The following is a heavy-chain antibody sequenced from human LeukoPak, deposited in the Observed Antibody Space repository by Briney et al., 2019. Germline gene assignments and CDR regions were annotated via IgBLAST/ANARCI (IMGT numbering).Heavy chain of an antibody. CDR2: IYYSGST. V-gene: IGHV4-59*12. D-gene: IGHD3-22*01. CDR1: GGSISIYY. J-gene: IGHJ3*02. Sequence: SETLSLTCTVSGGSISIYYWSWIRQPPGKGLEWIGYIYYSGSTNYNPSLKSRVTISVDTSKNQFSLKLSSVTAADTAVYYCARESYYYDSSGYRGVRAFDIWGQGTMVTVSS. CDR3: ARESYYYDSSGYRGVRAFDI.